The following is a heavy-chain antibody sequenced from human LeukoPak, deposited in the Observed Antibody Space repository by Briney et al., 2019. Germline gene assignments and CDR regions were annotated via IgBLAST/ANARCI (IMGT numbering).Heavy chain of an antibody. CDR3: ARSYYYGMDI. CDR1: GGSISSYY. CDR2: IYYSGST. J-gene: IGHJ6*02. V-gene: IGHV4-59*08. Sequence: SETLSLTCTVSGGSISSYYWSWIRQPPGKGLEWIGYIYYSGSTNYNPSLKSRVTISVDTSKNQFSLKLSSVTAADTAVYYCARSYYYGMDIWGQGTTVTVSS.